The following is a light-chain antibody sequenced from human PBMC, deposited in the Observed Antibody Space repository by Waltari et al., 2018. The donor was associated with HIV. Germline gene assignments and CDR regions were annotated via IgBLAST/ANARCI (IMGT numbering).Light chain of an antibody. CDR2: EVT. V-gene: IGLV2-23*02. CDR3: CSYAGDSVV. CDR1: SSDVGSYNL. J-gene: IGLJ2*01. Sequence: QSALTQPASVSGSPGQSMTISCNGTSSDVGSYNLVSWYQQHPGKAPKLLIYEVTTRPSGVSDRFSGSKSDNTASLTISGLQAEDDADYYCCSYAGDSVVFGGGTVLTVL.